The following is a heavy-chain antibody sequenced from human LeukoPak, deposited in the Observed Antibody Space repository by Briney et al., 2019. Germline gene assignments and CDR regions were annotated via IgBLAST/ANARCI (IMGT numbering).Heavy chain of an antibody. V-gene: IGHV3-21*01. CDR2: ISSSSSYI. CDR3: ARDRYCSGGSCFVDY. Sequence: GGSLRLSCAASGFTFSSYSMNWVRQAPGKGLEWVSSISSSSSYIYYADSVKGRFTISRDNAKNSLYLQMNSLRAEDTAVYYCARDRYCSGGSCFVDYWGQGTLVTVSS. J-gene: IGHJ4*02. CDR1: GFTFSSYS. D-gene: IGHD2-15*01.